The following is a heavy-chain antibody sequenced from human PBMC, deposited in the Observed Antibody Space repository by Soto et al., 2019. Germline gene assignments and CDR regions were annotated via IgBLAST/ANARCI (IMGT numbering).Heavy chain of an antibody. CDR3: ARAAYCTNGVCYRVSHYYYYGMDV. CDR2: IYYSGST. V-gene: IGHV4-31*03. J-gene: IGHJ6*02. Sequence: PSETLSLTCTVSGGSISSGGYYWSWIRQHPGKGLEWIGYIYYSGSTYYNPSLKSRVTISVDTSKNQFSLKLSSVTAADTAVYYCARAAYCTNGVCYRVSHYYYYGMDVWGQGTTVTVSS. CDR1: GGSISSGGYY. D-gene: IGHD2-8*01.